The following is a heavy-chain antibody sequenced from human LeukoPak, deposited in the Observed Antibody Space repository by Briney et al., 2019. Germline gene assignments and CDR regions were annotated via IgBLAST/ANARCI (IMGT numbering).Heavy chain of an antibody. J-gene: IGHJ3*02. CDR2: MNPNSGNT. CDR3: AKGSTYYYDSSGYSPSGVDAFDI. CDR1: GYTFTTYD. D-gene: IGHD3-22*01. Sequence: ASVKVSCKASGYTFTTYDITWVRQATGPGLEWLGWMNPNSGNTGYAQKFQGRVTMTRNTSISTAYMELSSLRSEDTAVYYCAKGSTYYYDSSGYSPSGVDAFDIWGQGTMVTVSS. V-gene: IGHV1-8*01.